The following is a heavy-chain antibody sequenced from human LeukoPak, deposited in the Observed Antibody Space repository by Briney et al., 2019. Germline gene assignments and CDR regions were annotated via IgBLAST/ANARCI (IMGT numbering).Heavy chain of an antibody. J-gene: IGHJ4*02. Sequence: SGGSLRLSCAASGFTFSSCEMNWVRQAPGKGLEWISYISFGDSKTQYADSVKGRFTISRDDAKNSLYLQMNSLRADDTAVYYCASRVATPGHHYFDPWGQGTLVTVSS. V-gene: IGHV3-48*03. CDR3: ASRVATPGHHYFDP. CDR1: GFTFSSCE. D-gene: IGHD5-12*01. CDR2: ISFGDSKT.